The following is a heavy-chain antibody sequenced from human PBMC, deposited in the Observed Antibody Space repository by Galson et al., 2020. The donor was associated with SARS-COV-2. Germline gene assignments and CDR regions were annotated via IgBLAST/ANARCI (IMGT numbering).Heavy chain of an antibody. CDR1: GYTFTSYD. CDR3: ARGQMDRSGLYYFYY. V-gene: IGHV1-8*02. Sequence: ASVKVSCKASGYTFTSYDINWVRQATGQGLEWMGWMNPNSGNTSYAQKFQGRVTRTRNTSISTAYMELSSLRSDDTAVYYCARGQMDRSGLYYFYYAGQGSLVTFSP. D-gene: IGHD6-19*01. CDR2: MNPNSGNT. J-gene: IGHJ4*02.